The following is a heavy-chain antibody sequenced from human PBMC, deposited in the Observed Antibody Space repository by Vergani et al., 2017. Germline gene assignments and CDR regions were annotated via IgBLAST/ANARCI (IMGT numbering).Heavy chain of an antibody. V-gene: IGHV1-2*02. CDR2: INPKSGGT. D-gene: IGHD3-22*01. Sequence: QVLLVQSGAEVKKPGASVKVSCKASGYTFTGYYMHWVRQAPGQGLDWMGWINPKSGGTNYAQKFQGRVTMTRDTSISTAYMELSRLRSDDTAVYYCARGRRPVASSYYDSSGYYFSDYFDYWGQGTLVPVSS. CDR1: GYTFTGYY. CDR3: ARGRRPVASSYYDSSGYYFSDYFDY. J-gene: IGHJ4*02.